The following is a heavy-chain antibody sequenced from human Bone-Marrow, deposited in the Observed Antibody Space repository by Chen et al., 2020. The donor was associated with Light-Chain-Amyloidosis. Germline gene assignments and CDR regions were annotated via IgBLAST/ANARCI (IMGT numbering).Heavy chain of an antibody. CDR3: ARSPTVATQAFDI. J-gene: IGHJ3*02. D-gene: IGHD5-12*01. V-gene: IGHV3-7*01. CDR2: IRQAGNEK. CDR1: GFTFSDYW. Sequence: EVQLVESGGGLVQPGGSLSLSCAASGFTFSDYWMNWVRQAPGKGLEWVANIRQAGNEKYYVDSVNDRFTISRDNAKRSLYLQMDSLRADDTAVYYCARSPTVATQAFDIWGQGTMVIVS.